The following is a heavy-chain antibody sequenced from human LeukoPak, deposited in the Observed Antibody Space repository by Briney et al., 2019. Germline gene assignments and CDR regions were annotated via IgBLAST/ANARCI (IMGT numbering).Heavy chain of an antibody. Sequence: ASVKVSCKASGYTFTSYDINWVRQATGQGLEWMGWMNPNSGNTGYAQKFQGRVTMTRNTSISTAYMELSSLRSEDTAVYYCARGGPYYYDSSGYYGGAYWGQGTLVTVSS. CDR1: GYTFTSYD. CDR2: MNPNSGNT. J-gene: IGHJ4*02. CDR3: ARGGPYYYDSSGYYGGAY. D-gene: IGHD3-22*01. V-gene: IGHV1-8*01.